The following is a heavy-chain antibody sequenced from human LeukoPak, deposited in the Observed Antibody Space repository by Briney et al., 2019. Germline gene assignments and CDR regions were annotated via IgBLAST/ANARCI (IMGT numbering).Heavy chain of an antibody. D-gene: IGHD2-21*02. CDR1: GFTFSSYA. Sequence: GGSLRLSCAASGFTFSSYAMSWVRQAPGKGLEWVSAISGSGGSTYYADSVKGRFTISRDNSKNTLYLQVNSLRAEDTAVYYCAKAKVVVTAIPSLIGAFDIWGQGTMVTVSS. CDR3: AKAKVVVTAIPSLIGAFDI. V-gene: IGHV3-23*01. J-gene: IGHJ3*02. CDR2: ISGSGGST.